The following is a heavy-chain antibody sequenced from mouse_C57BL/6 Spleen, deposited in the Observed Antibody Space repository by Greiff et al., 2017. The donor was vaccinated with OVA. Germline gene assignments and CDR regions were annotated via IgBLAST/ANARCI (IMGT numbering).Heavy chain of an antibody. D-gene: IGHD1-1*01. CDR1: GYSITSGYY. CDR3: ARDGHYYGSSSFDY. V-gene: IGHV3-6*01. J-gene: IGHJ2*01. Sequence: ESGPGLVKPSQSLSLTCSVTGYSITSGYYWNWIRQFPGNKLEWMGYISYDGSNNYNPSLKNRISITRDTSKNQFFLKLNSVTTEDTATYYCARDGHYYGSSSFDYWGQGTTLTVSS. CDR2: ISYDGSN.